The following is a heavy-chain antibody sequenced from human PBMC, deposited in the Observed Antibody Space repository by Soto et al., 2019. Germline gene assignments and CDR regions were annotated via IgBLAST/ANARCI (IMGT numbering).Heavy chain of an antibody. J-gene: IGHJ4*02. CDR3: ARSQTTVTSYDY. Sequence: SETLSLTCAVYGGSFSGYSWSWIRQPPGKGLEWIGYIYHSGSTCYNPSLKSRVTISVDRSKIQFSLKLSSVTAADTAVYYCARSQTTVTSYDYWGQGTLVTVSS. V-gene: IGHV4-30-2*01. CDR2: IYHSGST. D-gene: IGHD4-17*01. CDR1: GGSFSGYS.